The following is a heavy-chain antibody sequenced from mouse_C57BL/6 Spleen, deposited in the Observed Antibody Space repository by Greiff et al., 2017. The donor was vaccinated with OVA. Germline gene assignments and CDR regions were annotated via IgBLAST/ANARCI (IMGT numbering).Heavy chain of an antibody. D-gene: IGHD3-3*01. CDR1: GYTFTSYW. J-gene: IGHJ2*01. CDR2: INPSNGGT. CDR3: AREGDCEEGYFDY. V-gene: IGHV1-53*01. Sequence: QVQLQQPGTELVKPGASVKLSCKASGYTFTSYWMHWVKQRPGQGLEWIGNINPSNGGTNYNEKFKSKATLTVDKSSSTAYLQLSSLTSEYSAVYDCAREGDCEEGYFDYWGQGTTLTVSS.